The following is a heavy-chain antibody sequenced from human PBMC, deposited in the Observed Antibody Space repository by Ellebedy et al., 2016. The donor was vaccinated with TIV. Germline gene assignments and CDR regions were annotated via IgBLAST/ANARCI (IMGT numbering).Heavy chain of an antibody. CDR2: ISAYNGNT. Sequence: AASVKVSCKASGGTFSSYAMHWVRQAPGQRLEWMGWISAYNGNTNYAQKLQGRVTMTTDTSTSTAYMELRSLRSDDTAVYYCARDRQLGLVGLSSLQGWFDPWGQGTLVTVSS. CDR1: GGTFSSYA. V-gene: IGHV1-18*01. D-gene: IGHD6-6*01. J-gene: IGHJ5*02. CDR3: ARDRQLGLVGLSSLQGWFDP.